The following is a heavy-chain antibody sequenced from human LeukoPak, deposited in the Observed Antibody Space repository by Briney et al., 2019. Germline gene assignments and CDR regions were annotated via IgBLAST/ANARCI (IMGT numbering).Heavy chain of an antibody. Sequence: SETLSLTCAVYGGSFSGYYWSWIRQPPGKGMEWIGEINHSGSTNYNPSLKSRVTISVDTSKNQFSLKLSSVTAADTAVYYCARGPYGYYYEYYFDYWGQGTLVTVSS. CDR2: INHSGST. J-gene: IGHJ4*02. CDR1: GGSFSGYY. D-gene: IGHD3-22*01. CDR3: ARGPYGYYYEYYFDY. V-gene: IGHV4-34*01.